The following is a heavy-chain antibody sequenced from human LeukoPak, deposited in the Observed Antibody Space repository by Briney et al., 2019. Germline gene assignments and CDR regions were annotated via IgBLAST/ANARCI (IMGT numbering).Heavy chain of an antibody. CDR1: GHTFTDCY. Sequence: ASVKVSCKASGHTFTDCYIHWVRQAPGQGLEWMGRIILKTGGTEYAQKFQGRVTMTRDTSISTAYLELSGLRSDDTAVYYCARSASTSWLHFDYWGQGTLVTVSS. D-gene: IGHD6-13*01. V-gene: IGHV1-2*06. J-gene: IGHJ4*02. CDR2: IILKTGGT. CDR3: ARSASTSWLHFDY.